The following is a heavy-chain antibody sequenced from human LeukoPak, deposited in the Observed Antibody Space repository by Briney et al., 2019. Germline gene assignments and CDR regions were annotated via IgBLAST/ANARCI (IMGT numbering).Heavy chain of an antibody. Sequence: GGSLRLSCAASGFTFSSYGMSWVRQAPGKGLEWVSAISGSGGSTYYADSVKGRFAISRDNSKNTLYLQMNSLRAEDTAVYYCAKDPRYYYGSGSLPYFDYWGQGTLVTVSS. D-gene: IGHD3-10*01. J-gene: IGHJ4*02. V-gene: IGHV3-23*01. CDR1: GFTFSSYG. CDR2: ISGSGGST. CDR3: AKDPRYYYGSGSLPYFDY.